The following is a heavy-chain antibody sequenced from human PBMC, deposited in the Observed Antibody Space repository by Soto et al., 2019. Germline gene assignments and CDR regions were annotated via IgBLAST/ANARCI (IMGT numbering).Heavy chain of an antibody. D-gene: IGHD3-22*01. CDR3: ARGIVVGYYYDSSGPTGFDY. V-gene: IGHV3-48*02. CDR2: ISGSSSTI. CDR1: GFTFSSYS. Sequence: GGSLRLSCAASGFTFSSYSMYWVRQAPGKGLEWVSYISGSSSTIYYAGSVKGRLTISRDNAKNSLYLQMNSLRDKDTAVYYCARGIVVGYYYDSSGPTGFDYWGQGTLVTVSS. J-gene: IGHJ4*02.